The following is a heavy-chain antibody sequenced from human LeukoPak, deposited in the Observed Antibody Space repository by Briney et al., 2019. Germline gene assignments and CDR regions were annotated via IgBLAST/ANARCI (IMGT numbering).Heavy chain of an antibody. D-gene: IGHD1-1*01. CDR1: GFTFSDYY. Sequence: GGSLRLTCAASGFTFSDYYMSWIRQAPGKGLEWVSYMSPGSGYTNYADSVKGRFTISRDNAKNSLYLQMNSLSAEDTAVYYCATTRQNAFDIWGQGTMVTVSS. CDR2: MSPGSGYT. CDR3: ATTRQNAFDI. V-gene: IGHV3-11*03. J-gene: IGHJ3*02.